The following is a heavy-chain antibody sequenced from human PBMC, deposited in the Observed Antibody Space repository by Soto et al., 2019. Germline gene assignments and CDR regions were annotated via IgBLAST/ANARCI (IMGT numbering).Heavy chain of an antibody. CDR2: IWYDGSNK. D-gene: IGHD4-17*01. CDR1: GFTFSGYG. CDR3: ARETTVTTTFDY. V-gene: IGHV3-33*01. Sequence: PGGSLRLSCAASGFTFSGYGMHWVRQAPGKGLEWVAVIWYDGSNKYYADSVKGRFTISRDNSKNTLYLQMNSLRAEDTAVYYCARETTVTTTFDYWGQGTLVTVSS. J-gene: IGHJ4*02.